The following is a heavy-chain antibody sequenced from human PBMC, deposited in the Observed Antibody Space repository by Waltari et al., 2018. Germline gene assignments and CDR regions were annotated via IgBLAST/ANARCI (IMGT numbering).Heavy chain of an antibody. Sequence: EVQLVESGGGLVQPGGSLRLSCAASGFTYSMYWMHWVRQAPGKGLVVDSRNNSDGSRTSYAASGKGRFTISKANAKNTVYLQMNSLRAEDTAIYYCARGARRTTVTTGWWYFDLWGRGTLVTVSS. CDR3: ARGARRTTVTTGWWYFDL. CDR1: GFTYSMYW. D-gene: IGHD4-17*01. J-gene: IGHJ2*01. V-gene: IGHV3-74*01. CDR2: NNSDGSRT.